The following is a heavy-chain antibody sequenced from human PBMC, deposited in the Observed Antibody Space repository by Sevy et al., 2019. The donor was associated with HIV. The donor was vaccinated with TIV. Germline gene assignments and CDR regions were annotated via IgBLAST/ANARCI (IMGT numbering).Heavy chain of an antibody. CDR3: ARGIDSTGYYPFDY. CDR1: GFTFSNYA. J-gene: IGHJ4*02. V-gene: IGHV3-23*01. Sequence: GGSLRLSCAASGFTFSNYAMNWVRQAPGKGLEWVSAIGRSADYTYYAGSVKGRFTISGDNSKSTLYLQMNSLRTEDTAVYYCARGIDSTGYYPFDYWGQGTLVTVSS. D-gene: IGHD3-22*01. CDR2: IGRSADYT.